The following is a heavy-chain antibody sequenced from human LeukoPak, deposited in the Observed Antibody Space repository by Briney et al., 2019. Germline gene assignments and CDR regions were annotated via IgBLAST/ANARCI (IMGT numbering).Heavy chain of an antibody. CDR2: IYYGGST. J-gene: IGHJ3*01. CDR1: GGSISSGDNY. CDR3: AAYCTNGVCYTGGT. Sequence: SETLSLTCTVSGGSISSGDNYWSWIRQPPGKGLEWIGYIYYGGSTYYNPSLKSRVTISVDTSKNQFSLKLSSVTAADTAVNYCAAYCTNGVCYTGGTWGQGTMVTVSS. V-gene: IGHV4-30-4*08. D-gene: IGHD2-8*01.